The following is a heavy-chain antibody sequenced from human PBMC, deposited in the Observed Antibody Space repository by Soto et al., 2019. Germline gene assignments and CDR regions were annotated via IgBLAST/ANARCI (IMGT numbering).Heavy chain of an antibody. V-gene: IGHV5-10-1*01. Sequence: GESLKISCKGSGYSFTSYWISWVRQMPGKGLEWMGRIDPSDSYTNYSPSFQGHVTISADKSISTAYLQWSSLKASDTAMYYCASQGKEVAEYYYGMDVWGQGTTVTVSS. CDR2: IDPSDSYT. D-gene: IGHD6-19*01. CDR3: ASQGKEVAEYYYGMDV. J-gene: IGHJ6*02. CDR1: GYSFTSYW.